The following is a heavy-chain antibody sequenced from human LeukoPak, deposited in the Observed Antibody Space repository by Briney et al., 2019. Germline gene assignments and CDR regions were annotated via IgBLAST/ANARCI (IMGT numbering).Heavy chain of an antibody. Sequence: GGSLRLSCAASGFTFSNYGMHWVRQAPGEGLEWVAFMSYDGTHTYYADSARGRFTISRDNSKNTPFLQMNSLRTEDTAVYYCAKDFGYGDCFDYWGQGTVVTVSS. CDR3: AKDFGYGDCFDY. CDR1: GFTFSNYG. J-gene: IGHJ4*02. CDR2: MSYDGTHT. D-gene: IGHD4-17*01. V-gene: IGHV3-30*18.